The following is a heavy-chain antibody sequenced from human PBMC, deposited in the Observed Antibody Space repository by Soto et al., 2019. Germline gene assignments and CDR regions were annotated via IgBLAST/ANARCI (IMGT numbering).Heavy chain of an antibody. CDR2: ISSSSSYI. CDR1: GFTFSSYS. Sequence: LRLSCAASGFTFSSYSMNWVRQAPGKGLEWVSSISSSSSYIYYADSVKGRFTISRDNAKNSLYLQMNSLRAEDTAVYYCARDGDFWSGYYSDYYVEAFDVWGQGTMVTVSS. V-gene: IGHV3-21*01. D-gene: IGHD3-3*01. J-gene: IGHJ3*01. CDR3: ARDGDFWSGYYSDYYVEAFDV.